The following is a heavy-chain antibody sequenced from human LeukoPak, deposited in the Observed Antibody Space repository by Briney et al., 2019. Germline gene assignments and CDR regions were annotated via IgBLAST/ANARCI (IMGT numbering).Heavy chain of an antibody. V-gene: IGHV4-34*01. CDR3: AGNSSSWPFDY. CDR1: GGSFSGYY. Sequence: SETLSLTCAVYGGSFSGYYWSWIRQPPGKGLEWIGEINHSGSTNYNPSLKSRVTILVDTSKTQFSLKLSSVTAADTAVYYCAGNSSSWPFDYWGQGTLVTVSS. D-gene: IGHD6-13*01. CDR2: INHSGST. J-gene: IGHJ4*02.